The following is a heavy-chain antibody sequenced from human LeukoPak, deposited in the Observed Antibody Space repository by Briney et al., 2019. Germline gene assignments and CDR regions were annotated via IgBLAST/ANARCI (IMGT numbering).Heavy chain of an antibody. D-gene: IGHD5-18*01. V-gene: IGHV4-59*01. J-gene: IGHJ2*01. CDR2: IYYSGST. CDR3: ARGQSWIQPPGYFDL. Sequence: PSETLSLTCTVSGGSISSYYWSWIRQPPGKGLEWIGYIYYSGSTNYNPSLKSRVTISVDTSKNQFSLKLSSVTAADTAVYYCARGQSWIQPPGYFDLWGRGTLVTVSS. CDR1: GGSISSYY.